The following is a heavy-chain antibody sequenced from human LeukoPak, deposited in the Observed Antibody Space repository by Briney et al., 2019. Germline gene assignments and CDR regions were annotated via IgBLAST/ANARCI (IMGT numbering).Heavy chain of an antibody. CDR3: ALILRISDFDY. D-gene: IGHD3-3*01. J-gene: IGHJ4*02. CDR1: GFTFSSYE. V-gene: IGHV3-48*03. CDR2: ISSSGSTI. Sequence: PGGSLRLSCAASGFTFSSYEMNWVRQAPGKGLEWVSYISSSGSTIYYADSVKGRFTISRDNAKNSLYLQMNSLRAEDTAVYYCALILRISDFDYWGQGTLVTVSS.